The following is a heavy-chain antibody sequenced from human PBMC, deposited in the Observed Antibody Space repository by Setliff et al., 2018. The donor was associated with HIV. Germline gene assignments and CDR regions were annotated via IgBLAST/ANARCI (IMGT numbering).Heavy chain of an antibody. V-gene: IGHV1-69*13. D-gene: IGHD5-12*01. Sequence: SVKVSCKAPRGTFNRYTISWVRQAPGQGLEWMGGVIPMYGTTKYAKKFQGRVTLTADESTSTAYMELSGLKSEDTALYYCASAPPDIVATNDNWYFDVWVPETLLVTVSS. CDR3: ASAPPDIVATNDNWYFDV. CDR2: VIPMYGTT. J-gene: IGHJ2*01. CDR1: RGTFNRYT.